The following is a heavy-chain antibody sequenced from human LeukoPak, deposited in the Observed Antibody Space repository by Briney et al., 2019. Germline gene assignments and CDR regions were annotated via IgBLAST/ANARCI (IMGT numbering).Heavy chain of an antibody. V-gene: IGHV3-33*01. Sequence: GTSLRLSCAASGFAFTNYGMHWVRQAPGKGLEWVAIIWGDGSKTYYSDSVKGRFTISRDNSKNRVYLQIDSLRAEDTAVYYCAREHYFDDNGFFYFWGQGTRITASS. CDR1: GFAFTNYG. CDR2: IWGDGSKT. J-gene: IGHJ4*02. CDR3: AREHYFDDNGFFYF. D-gene: IGHD3-9*01.